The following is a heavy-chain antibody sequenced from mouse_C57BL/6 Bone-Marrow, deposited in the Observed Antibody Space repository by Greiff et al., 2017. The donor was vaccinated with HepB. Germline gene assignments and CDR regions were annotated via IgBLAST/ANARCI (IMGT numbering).Heavy chain of an antibody. Sequence: QVQLQQSGAELVRPGASVTLSCKASGYTFTDYEMHWVKQTPVHGLEWIGAIDPETGGTAYNQKFKGKAILTADKSSSTAYMELRSLTSEDSAVYYCTRSRLLRRLDYWGQGTTLTVSS. J-gene: IGHJ2*01. CDR1: GYTFTDYE. CDR2: IDPETGGT. D-gene: IGHD1-2*01. CDR3: TRSRLLRRLDY. V-gene: IGHV1-15*01.